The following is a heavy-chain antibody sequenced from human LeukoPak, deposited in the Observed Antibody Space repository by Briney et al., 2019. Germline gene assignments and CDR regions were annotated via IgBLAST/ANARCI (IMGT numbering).Heavy chain of an antibody. CDR3: ARDPDTAMVQYYFDY. CDR1: GGSFSGYY. CDR2: INHSGST. J-gene: IGHJ4*02. D-gene: IGHD5-18*01. V-gene: IGHV4-34*01. Sequence: PSETLSLTCVVYGGSFSGYYWSWIRQPPGKGLEWIGEINHSGSTNYNPSLKSRVTISVDTSKNQFSLKLSSVTAAGTAVYYCARDPDTAMVQYYFDYWGQGTLVTVSS.